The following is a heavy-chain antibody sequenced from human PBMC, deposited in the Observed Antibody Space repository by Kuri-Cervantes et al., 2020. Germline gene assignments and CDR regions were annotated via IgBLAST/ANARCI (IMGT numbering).Heavy chain of an antibody. CDR3: ARWYCSSTSCLNDY. J-gene: IGHJ4*02. D-gene: IGHD2-2*01. V-gene: IGHV3-7*02. CDR1: GFTFSSYW. CDR2: IKYDGSEK. Sequence: GGSLRLSCAASGFTFSSYWMSWVRQAPGKGLEWVANIKYDGSEKYYVDSVKGRFTISRDNAKNALYLQMSSLRVEDTAVYYCARWYCSSTSCLNDYWGQGTLVTVSS.